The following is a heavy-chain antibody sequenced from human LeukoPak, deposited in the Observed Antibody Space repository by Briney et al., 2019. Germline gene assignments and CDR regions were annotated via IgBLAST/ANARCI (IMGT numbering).Heavy chain of an antibody. CDR1: GGSFSGYY. J-gene: IGHJ4*02. D-gene: IGHD1-26*01. CDR3: ARDVGASPVFDY. CDR2: INHSGST. V-gene: IGHV4-34*01. Sequence: SETLSLTCAVYGGSFSGYYWSWIRQPPGKGLEWIGEINHSGSTNYNPSLKSRVTISVDTSKNQFSLKLSSVTAADTAVYYCARDVGASPVFDYWGQGTLVTVSS.